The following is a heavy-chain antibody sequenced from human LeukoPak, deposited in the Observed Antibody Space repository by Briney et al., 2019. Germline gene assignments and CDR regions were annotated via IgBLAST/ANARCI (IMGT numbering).Heavy chain of an antibody. Sequence: GGSLRLSCAASGFTFSGSAMHWVRQASGKGLEWVGRIRSKANGDATAYAASGKGRFTISRDDSKNTAYLQMNSLKTEDTAVYYCTGSLGYCSGGSCYGPDYWGQGALVTVSS. CDR1: GFTFSGSA. CDR3: TGSLGYCSGGSCYGPDY. D-gene: IGHD2-15*01. J-gene: IGHJ4*02. CDR2: IRSKANGDAT. V-gene: IGHV3-73*01.